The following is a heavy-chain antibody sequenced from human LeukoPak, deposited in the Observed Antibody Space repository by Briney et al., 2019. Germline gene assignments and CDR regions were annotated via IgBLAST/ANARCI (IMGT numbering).Heavy chain of an antibody. CDR3: ARELGSGLDY. Sequence: GRPLRLSCAASGFIFSSYAMHWVRQAPGKGLEWVAVISYDGSNKYYADSVKGRFTISRDNSKNTLYLQMNSLRAEDTALYYCARELGSGLDYWGQGTLVTVSS. J-gene: IGHJ4*02. D-gene: IGHD6-19*01. V-gene: IGHV3-30*03. CDR1: GFIFSSYA. CDR2: ISYDGSNK.